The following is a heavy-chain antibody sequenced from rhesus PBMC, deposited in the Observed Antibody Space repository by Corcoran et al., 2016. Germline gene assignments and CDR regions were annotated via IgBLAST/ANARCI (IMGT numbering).Heavy chain of an antibody. CDR1: GFTFSNHA. Sequence: QVQLVQSGAEVKKPGASGKLSCKASGFTFSNHAISGARQAPGQGLEWMGEIIPLFGITNYAQKFQGRVTITADTSTSTAYMELSSLRSEDTAVYYCARGGYFEFWGQGALVTVSS. CDR2: IIPLFGIT. V-gene: IGHV1-151*01. J-gene: IGHJ1*01. CDR3: ARGGYFEF.